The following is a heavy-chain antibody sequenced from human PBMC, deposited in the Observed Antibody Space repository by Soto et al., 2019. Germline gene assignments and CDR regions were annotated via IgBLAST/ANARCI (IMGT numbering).Heavy chain of an antibody. V-gene: IGHV1-3*01. CDR1: GYTFTSYA. J-gene: IGHJ6*02. Sequence: GASVKVSCKASGYTFTSYAIHWVRQAPEQRLEWMGWINAGNGNTKYSQKFQGRVTITRDTSASTAYMDLSSLRSEDTAVYYCASSRIQRDPYGMDVWGQGTTVTVSS. CDR2: INAGNGNT. CDR3: ASSRIQRDPYGMDV.